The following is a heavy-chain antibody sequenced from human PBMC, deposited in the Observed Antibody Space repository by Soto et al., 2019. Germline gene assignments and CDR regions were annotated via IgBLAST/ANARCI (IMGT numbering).Heavy chain of an antibody. D-gene: IGHD4-17*01. CDR3: AKEGYGDSLDY. CDR1: GFTFSSSW. J-gene: IGHJ4*02. CDR2: INRDGSST. Sequence: EVQLVESGGGLVQPGGSLRLSCAASGFTFSSSWMHWVRQAPGKGLVWVSRINRDGSSTRYADSVKGRFTISRDNAKNTLYLQMNSLRDEDTAVYYCAKEGYGDSLDYWGQGTLVTVSS. V-gene: IGHV3-74*01.